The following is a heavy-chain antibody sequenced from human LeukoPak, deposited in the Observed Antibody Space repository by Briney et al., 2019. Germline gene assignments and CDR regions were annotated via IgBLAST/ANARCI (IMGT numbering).Heavy chain of an antibody. J-gene: IGHJ6*04. V-gene: IGHV3-48*03. CDR1: GFTFSSYE. Sequence: PGGSLRLSCAASGFTFSSYEMNWVRQAPGKGVGWGSYISSSGSTIYYADSVKGRFTISRDNAKYSLYLQMNSLRADDTAVYYCAELGITMIGGVWGKGTTVTISS. CDR2: ISSSGSTI. D-gene: IGHD3-10*02. CDR3: AELGITMIGGV.